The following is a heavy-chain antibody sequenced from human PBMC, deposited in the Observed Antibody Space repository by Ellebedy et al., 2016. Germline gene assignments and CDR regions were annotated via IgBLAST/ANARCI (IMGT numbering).Heavy chain of an antibody. V-gene: IGHV3-30*18. CDR2: ISDDGNYK. D-gene: IGHD3-10*01. CDR1: GFTFSRYG. J-gene: IGHJ6*02. CDR3: AKVRSPDYYKSSGMDV. Sequence: GESLKISXAASGFTFSRYGMQWVRQAPGKGLEWVAGISDDGNYKTYIDSVKGRFTISRDDSKIRVSLQMNSLRLEDTAVYYCAKVRSPDYYKSSGMDVWGQGTTVTVSS.